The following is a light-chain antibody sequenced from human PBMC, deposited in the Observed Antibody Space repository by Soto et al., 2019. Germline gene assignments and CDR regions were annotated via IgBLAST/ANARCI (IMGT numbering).Light chain of an antibody. CDR1: SSNIGSNT. CDR2: SNN. CDR3: AAWDDSLNGTSNYV. J-gene: IGLJ1*01. V-gene: IGLV1-44*01. Sequence: QSVLTQPPSASGTPGQRVTISCSGSSSNIGSNTVNWYQQLPGTAPKLLIYSNNQRPSGVPDRFSGSKSGTSASLAISGLQSEDEADYYCAAWDDSLNGTSNYVFGTGTKVTV.